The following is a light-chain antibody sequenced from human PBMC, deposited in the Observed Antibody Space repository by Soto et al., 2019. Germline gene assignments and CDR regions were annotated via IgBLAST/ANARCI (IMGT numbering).Light chain of an antibody. CDR2: GAS. J-gene: IGKJ1*01. CDR1: QSISDT. CDR3: QQYGSSPT. V-gene: IGKV3-15*01. Sequence: EIVMTQSPVTRSVSPGGRATLSCRASQSISDTLAWYQQKPGQAPRLLIHGASTRAPGFPARFSGSGSGTDFTLTISSLEPEDFAVYYCQQYGSSPTFGQGTKVDIK.